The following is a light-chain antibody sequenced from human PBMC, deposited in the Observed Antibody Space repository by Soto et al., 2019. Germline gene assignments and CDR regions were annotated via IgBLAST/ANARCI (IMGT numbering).Light chain of an antibody. CDR3: NSYTSKSTGV. V-gene: IGLV2-14*01. CDR2: EVS. Sequence: QSVLTQPASVSGSPGQSITISCTGTSSDVGGYNYVSWYQQHPGKAPKLIIYEVSNRPSGVSNRFSGSKSGNTASLTISWLQADDEADYYCNSYTSKSTGVFGTGTKLTVL. J-gene: IGLJ1*01. CDR1: SSDVGGYNY.